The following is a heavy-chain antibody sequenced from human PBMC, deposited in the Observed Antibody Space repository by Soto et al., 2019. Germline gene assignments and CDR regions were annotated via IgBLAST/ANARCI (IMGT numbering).Heavy chain of an antibody. CDR1: GDSISNSRFY. CDR2: IYPSENT. D-gene: IGHD2-2*03. CDR3: ARLNGYCVSTNCHGYYGMDV. V-gene: IGHV4-39*01. J-gene: IGHJ6*02. Sequence: SETLSLTCSVSGDSISNSRFYWAWIRQPPGEGLEWIGTIYPSENTYYNPSLLSRVTISVDTSKNEFSLRLSSVTAADTAVYYCARLNGYCVSTNCHGYYGMDVWGQGTTVTVSS.